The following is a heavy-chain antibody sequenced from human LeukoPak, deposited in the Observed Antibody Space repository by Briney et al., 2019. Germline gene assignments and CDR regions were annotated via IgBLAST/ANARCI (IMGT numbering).Heavy chain of an antibody. CDR3: ARDSTGTSESDY. J-gene: IGHJ4*02. CDR2: ITPIFGIA. Sequence: SVKVSCKASGGTFSSYAISWVRQAPGQGLEWMGRITPIFGIANYAQKFQGRVTITADKSTSTAYMELSSLRSEDTAVYYCARDSTGTSESDYWGQGTLVTVSS. CDR1: GGTFSSYA. D-gene: IGHD1-1*01. V-gene: IGHV1-69*04.